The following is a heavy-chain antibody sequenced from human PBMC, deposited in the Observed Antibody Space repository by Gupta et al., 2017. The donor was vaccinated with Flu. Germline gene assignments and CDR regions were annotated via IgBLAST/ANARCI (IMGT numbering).Heavy chain of an antibody. CDR3: ARDDIVVVPAAGGFDY. CDR1: GYSISSGYY. Sequence: QVQLQESGPGLVKPSETLSLTCAVSGYSISSGYYWGWIRQPPGKGLEWIGSIYHSGSTYYNPSLTSRVTISVDTSKNQFSLKLSSVTAADTAVYYCARDDIVVVPAAGGFDYWGQGTLVTVSS. V-gene: IGHV4-38-2*02. J-gene: IGHJ4*02. D-gene: IGHD2-2*01. CDR2: IYHSGST.